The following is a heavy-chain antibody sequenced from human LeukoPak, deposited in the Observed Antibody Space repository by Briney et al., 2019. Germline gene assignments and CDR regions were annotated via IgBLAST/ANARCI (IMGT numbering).Heavy chain of an antibody. J-gene: IGHJ4*02. D-gene: IGHD6-19*01. CDR2: IYYSGST. CDR3: ASPGYSSGCYQAVYFDY. CDR1: GGSISSSSYY. V-gene: IGHV4-39*01. Sequence: PSETLSLTCTVSGGSISSSSYYWGWIRQPPGKGLEWIGSIYYSGSTYYNPSLKSRVTISVDTSKNQFPLKLSSVTAADTAVYYCASPGYSSGCYQAVYFDYWGQGTLVTVSS.